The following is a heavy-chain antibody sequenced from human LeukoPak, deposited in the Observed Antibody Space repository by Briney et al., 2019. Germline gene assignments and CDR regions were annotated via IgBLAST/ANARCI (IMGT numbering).Heavy chain of an antibody. D-gene: IGHD3-10*01. CDR2: TYERSKWYN. CDR3: ARDRMVRGRLCPALWGCFDY. CDR1: GDSVSSNSAA. Sequence: SQTLSLTCAISGDSVSSNSAAWNWIRQSPWRGLEWLGRTYERSKWYNDYAVSVKSRITINPDTSKNQFSLQLNSVTPEDTAVYSCARDRMVRGRLCPALWGCFDYWGQGTLVTVSS. J-gene: IGHJ4*02. V-gene: IGHV6-1*01.